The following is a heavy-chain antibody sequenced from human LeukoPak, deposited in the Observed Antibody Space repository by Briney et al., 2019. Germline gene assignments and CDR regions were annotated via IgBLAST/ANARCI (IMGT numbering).Heavy chain of an antibody. V-gene: IGHV3-21*01. Sequence: GGSLRLSCAASGFTFSTYSMNWVRQAPGKGLEWVSSISSSSTYIYYADSVKGRFTVSRDNVKNSLYLQMNSLGAEDTAVYYCARTPVTRGPYFDYWGQGTLVTVSS. J-gene: IGHJ4*02. D-gene: IGHD4-17*01. CDR2: ISSSSTYI. CDR1: GFTFSTYS. CDR3: ARTPVTRGPYFDY.